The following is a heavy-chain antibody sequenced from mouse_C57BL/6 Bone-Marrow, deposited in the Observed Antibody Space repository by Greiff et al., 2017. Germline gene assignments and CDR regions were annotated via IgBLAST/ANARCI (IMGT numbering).Heavy chain of an antibody. D-gene: IGHD2-1*01. V-gene: IGHV1-37*01. Sequence: EVQLQESGPELVKPGASVKLSCKASGYSFTGYFMNWVKQSHGKSLEWIGRINPYNGDTFYNQKFQGKATLTVDKSSSTALMELRSLTYEYFAVYYGARYVYYGTAAWFADWGQGTLVTVSA. CDR3: ARYVYYGTAAWFAD. CDR2: INPYNGDT. CDR1: GYSFTGYF. J-gene: IGHJ3*01.